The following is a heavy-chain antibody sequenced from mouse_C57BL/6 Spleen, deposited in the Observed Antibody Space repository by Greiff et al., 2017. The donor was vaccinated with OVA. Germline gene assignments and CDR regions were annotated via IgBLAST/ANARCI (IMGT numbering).Heavy chain of an antibody. CDR1: GYTFTSYW. V-gene: IGHV1-52*01. D-gene: IGHD3-3*01. Sequence: QVQLQQPGAELVRPGSSVKLSCKASGYTFTSYWMHWVKQRPIQGLEWIGNIDPSDSETHYNQKFKDKATLTVDKSSSTAYMQLSSLTSEDSAVYYCAVPGGGTDAMDYWGQGTSVTVSS. CDR3: AVPGGGTDAMDY. J-gene: IGHJ4*01. CDR2: IDPSDSET.